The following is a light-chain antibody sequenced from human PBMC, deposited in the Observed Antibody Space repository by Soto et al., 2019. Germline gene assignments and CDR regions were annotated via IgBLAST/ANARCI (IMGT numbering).Light chain of an antibody. V-gene: IGLV1-40*01. CDR3: QSYDSSLSGYV. Sequence: LTQPASMSGSPGQSITIPCTGTSSVGGGYNYVSWYQHLPGTAPKLLIYGNCNRPSGVPDRFSGSKSGTSASLAITGLQAEDEADYYCQSYDSSLSGYVFGTGTKVTVL. CDR1: SSVGGGYNY. CDR2: GNC. J-gene: IGLJ1*01.